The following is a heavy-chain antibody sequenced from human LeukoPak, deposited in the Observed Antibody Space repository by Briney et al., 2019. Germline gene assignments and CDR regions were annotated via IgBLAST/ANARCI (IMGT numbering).Heavy chain of an antibody. D-gene: IGHD3-22*01. J-gene: IGHJ3*02. Sequence: KPSETLSLTCAVSGGSISSSNWWSWVRQPPGKGLEWIGEIYHSGSTNYNPSLKSRVTISVDKSKNQFSLKLSSVTAADTAVYYCARAGDSSSYAFDIWGQGTMVTVSS. CDR2: IYHSGST. CDR3: ARAGDSSSYAFDI. CDR1: GGSISSSNW. V-gene: IGHV4-4*02.